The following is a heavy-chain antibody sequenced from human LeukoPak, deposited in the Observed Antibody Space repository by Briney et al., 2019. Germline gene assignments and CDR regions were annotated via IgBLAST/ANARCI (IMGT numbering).Heavy chain of an antibody. CDR3: ARLPYYYDSSGYYYYYYGMDV. CDR2: IYYSGST. Sequence: SETLSLTRTVSGGSISSYYWSWIRQPPGKGLEWIGYIYYSGSTNYNPSLKSRVTISVDTSKNQFSLKLSSVTAADTAVYYCARLPYYYDSSGYYYYYYGMDVWGQGTTVSVSS. CDR1: GGSISSYY. D-gene: IGHD3-22*01. V-gene: IGHV4-59*08. J-gene: IGHJ6*02.